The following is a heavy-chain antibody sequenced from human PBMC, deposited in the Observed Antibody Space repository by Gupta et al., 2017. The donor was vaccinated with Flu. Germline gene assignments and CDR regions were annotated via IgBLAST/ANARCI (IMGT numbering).Heavy chain of an antibody. V-gene: IGHV3-30*18. Sequence: QVQLLESGGGVVQPGRSLRLSCSASGFTFSSYGMHWVRQAPGKGLEWVAVMSYDGSKKYYADSVKGRVTISRDNSKNTLYLQMNSLRAEDTAVYYCAKFVGGICSGYTDWFDYWGQGTLVTVSS. CDR1: GFTFSSYG. CDR2: MSYDGSKK. J-gene: IGHJ4*02. D-gene: IGHD3-3*01. CDR3: AKFVGGICSGYTDWFDY.